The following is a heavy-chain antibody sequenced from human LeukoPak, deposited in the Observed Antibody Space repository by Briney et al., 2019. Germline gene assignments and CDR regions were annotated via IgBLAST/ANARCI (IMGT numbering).Heavy chain of an antibody. Sequence: GGSLRLSCAASGFTVSSNYMSWVRQAPGKGLEWVSIIYSGGSTFYADSVKGRFTISRDNSKNTLYLQMNSLRAEDTAVYYCAKVVWNYVRGYFDYWGQGTLVTVSS. CDR1: GFTVSSNY. CDR2: IYSGGST. CDR3: AKVVWNYVRGYFDY. V-gene: IGHV3-53*01. J-gene: IGHJ4*02. D-gene: IGHD1-7*01.